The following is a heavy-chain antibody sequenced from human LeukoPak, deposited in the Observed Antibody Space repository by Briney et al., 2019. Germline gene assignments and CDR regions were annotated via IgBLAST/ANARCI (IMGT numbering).Heavy chain of an antibody. CDR3: AKGRPYYFDTSGYLYFDH. CDR1: GFTFSSYA. CDR2: ISGGGGST. J-gene: IGHJ4*02. V-gene: IGHV3-23*01. D-gene: IGHD3-22*01. Sequence: GGSLRLSCAASGFTFSSYAMSWVRQAPGKGLEWVSAISGGGGSTYDADSVKGRFTISTDNSKNTLYLQMNSLRAEDTAVYYCAKGRPYYFDTSGYLYFDHWGQGTLVTVSS.